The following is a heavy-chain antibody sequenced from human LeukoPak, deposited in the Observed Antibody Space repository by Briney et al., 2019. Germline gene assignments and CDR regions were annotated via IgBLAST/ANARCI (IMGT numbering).Heavy chain of an antibody. Sequence: SETLSLTFTVSGGSISSYYWSWIRQPAGKGVEWIGRIYTSGRTKYNPSLKSRVTISVDTSKNQFSLKLSSVTAADTTVYYCARDHKEPNDSSDYYYVAQFDSWGQGTLVTVSS. V-gene: IGHV4-4*07. CDR1: GGSISSYY. J-gene: IGHJ4*02. CDR3: ARDHKEPNDSSDYYYVAQFDS. D-gene: IGHD3-22*01. CDR2: IYTSGRT.